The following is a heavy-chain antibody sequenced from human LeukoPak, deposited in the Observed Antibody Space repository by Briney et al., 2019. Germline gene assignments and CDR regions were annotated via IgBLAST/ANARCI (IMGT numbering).Heavy chain of an antibody. CDR3: ARDENQGSSSWYRRD. V-gene: IGHV1-69*04. CDR1: GCTFSSYA. J-gene: IGHJ4*02. CDR2: IIPILGIA. D-gene: IGHD6-13*01. Sequence: ASVNVSCKASGCTFSSYAISWVRQAPGQGLEWMGRIIPILGIANYAQKFQGRVTITADKSTSTAYMELSSLRSEDTAVYYCARDENQGSSSWYRRDWGQGTLVTVSS.